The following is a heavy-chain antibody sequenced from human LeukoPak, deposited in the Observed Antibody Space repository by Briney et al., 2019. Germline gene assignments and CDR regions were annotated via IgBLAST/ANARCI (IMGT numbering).Heavy chain of an antibody. V-gene: IGHV3-21*04. J-gene: IGHJ6*03. CDR1: GFTFSSYS. CDR2: ISSSSSYI. D-gene: IGHD2-15*01. CDR3: AKEGFYCSGGSCYSFYYYYMDV. Sequence: GGSLRLSCATSGFTFSSYSMNWVRQAPGKGLEWVSYISSSSSYIYYADSVKGRFTISRDNSKNTLYLQMNSLRAEDTAVYYCAKEGFYCSGGSCYSFYYYYMDVWGKGTTVTVSS.